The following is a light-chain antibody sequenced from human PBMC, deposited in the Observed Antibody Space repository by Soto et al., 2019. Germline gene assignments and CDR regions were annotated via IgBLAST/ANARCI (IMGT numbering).Light chain of an antibody. V-gene: IGKV1-6*01. J-gene: IGKJ4*01. CDR2: SAS. CDR1: QGVXDD. Sequence: LSXXVXXXVTXXCXASQGVXDDVGWYQQKPGKAPKLLIYSASTLQSGVPSRFSGXXXGTXXTLTISGLQPEDFATYYCLQESNYPLTFGGGTKVXXK. CDR3: LQESNYPLT.